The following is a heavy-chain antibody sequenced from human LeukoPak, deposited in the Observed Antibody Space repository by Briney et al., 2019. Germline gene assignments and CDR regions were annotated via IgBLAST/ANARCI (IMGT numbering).Heavy chain of an antibody. Sequence: SQTLSLTCTVSGGSISSRDYYWSWIRQPPGKGLEWIGYISDSGSTRYNPSLKSRVTISVDTSKNQFSLKLSSVTAADTAVYYCARPLSSLGNAFDIWGQGTMVTVSS. V-gene: IGHV4-30-4*01. J-gene: IGHJ3*02. D-gene: IGHD3-16*01. CDR1: GGSISSRDYY. CDR3: ARPLSSLGNAFDI. CDR2: ISDSGST.